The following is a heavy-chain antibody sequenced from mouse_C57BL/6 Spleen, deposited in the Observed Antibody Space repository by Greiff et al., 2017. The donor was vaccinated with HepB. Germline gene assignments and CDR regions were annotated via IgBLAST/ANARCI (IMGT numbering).Heavy chain of an antibody. CDR1: GFNINNTY. D-gene: IGHD2-5*01. J-gene: IGHJ3*01. V-gene: IGHV14-3*01. CDR2: IDPANGNT. CDR3: ASYSNYRFAY. Sequence: EVQLQQSVAELVRPGASVKLSCTASGFNINNTYMHWVKQRPEQGLEWIGRIDPANGNTKYAPKFQGKATITADTSSNTAYLQLSSLTSEDTAIYYCASYSNYRFAYWGQGTLVTVSA.